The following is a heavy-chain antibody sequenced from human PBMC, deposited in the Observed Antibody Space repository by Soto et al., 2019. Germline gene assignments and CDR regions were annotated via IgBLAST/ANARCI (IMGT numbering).Heavy chain of an antibody. CDR3: ARDNQGCSGGSCFHRTDRNWFDP. D-gene: IGHD2-15*01. CDR2: IYYSGST. V-gene: IGHV4-61*08. J-gene: IGHJ5*02. CDR1: GASISSGDYY. Sequence: SETLSLTCNVSGASISSGDYYWSWIRQPPGKGLEWIGYIYYSGSTNYNPSLKSRVTISVDTSKNQFSLKLSSVTAADTAVYYCARDNQGCSGGSCFHRTDRNWFDPWGQGTLVTVSS.